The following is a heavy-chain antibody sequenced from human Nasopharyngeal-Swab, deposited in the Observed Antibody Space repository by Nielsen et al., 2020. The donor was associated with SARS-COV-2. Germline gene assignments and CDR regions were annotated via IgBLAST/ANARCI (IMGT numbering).Heavy chain of an antibody. J-gene: IGHJ3*02. D-gene: IGHD3-9*01. CDR3: ASHQDYDILTGYYQSAFDI. Sequence: ASVKVSCKASGYTFTSYYMHWVRQAPGQGLEWMGIINPSGGSTSYAQKFQGRVNMTRDTSTSTVYMELSSLRSEDTAVYYCASHQDYDILTGYYQSAFDIWGQGTMVTVSS. V-gene: IGHV1-46*01. CDR1: GYTFTSYY. CDR2: INPSGGST.